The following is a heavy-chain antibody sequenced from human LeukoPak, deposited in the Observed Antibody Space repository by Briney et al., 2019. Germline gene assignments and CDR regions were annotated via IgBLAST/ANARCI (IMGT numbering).Heavy chain of an antibody. CDR2: VYYSGYS. D-gene: IGHD3-3*01. CDR3: ARVSGYLDY. V-gene: IGHV4-59*08. J-gene: IGHJ4*02. CDR1: GGSITSYY. Sequence: PSETLSLTCTVSGGSITSYYWAWLRQPPEKGLEWIGYVYYSGYSNYNPSLKSRVSMSVDTSMNQFSLKLASVTAADTAVYYCARVSGYLDYWGQGTLVTVSS.